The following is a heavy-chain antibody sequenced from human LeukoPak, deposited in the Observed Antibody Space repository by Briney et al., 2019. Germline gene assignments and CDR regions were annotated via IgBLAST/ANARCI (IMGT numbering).Heavy chain of an antibody. CDR3: ARVYCSSSSVDH. D-gene: IGHD6-6*01. V-gene: IGHV1-2*02. J-gene: IGHJ4*02. CDR2: INPNSGGT. CDR1: GYTFTGYY. Sequence: ASVKVSCKASGYTFTGYYVHCARQAPGQGLEWMGWINPNSGGTNYAQKFQGRVTMTRDTSTSTVYMELSSLRSEDTAVYYCARVYCSSSSVDHCGQGTLVTVSS.